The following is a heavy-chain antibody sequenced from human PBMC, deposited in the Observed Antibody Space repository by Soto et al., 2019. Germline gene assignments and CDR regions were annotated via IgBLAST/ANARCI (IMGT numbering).Heavy chain of an antibody. J-gene: IGHJ5*02. CDR1: GGSVRSGGHY. CDR2: IFYSGRT. D-gene: IGHD4-4*01. Sequence: QVQLQESGPGLVKPSETLSLTCTVSGGSVRSGGHYWSWIRQPPGKGLEWVGYIFYSGRTDYNPSLKSRVTISVDTSKNQFSLSLSSVTAADTAFYYCARVEHTNYLGGFDPWGQGTLVTVSS. CDR3: ARVEHTNYLGGFDP. V-gene: IGHV4-61*08.